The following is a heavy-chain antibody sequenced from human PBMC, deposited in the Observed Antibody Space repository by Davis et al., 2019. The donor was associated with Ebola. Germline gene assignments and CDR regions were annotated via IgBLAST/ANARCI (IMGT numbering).Heavy chain of an antibody. CDR3: ARELAGTIFGVVIYDGMDV. Sequence: GGSLRLSCAASGFTFSSYSMNWVRQAPGKGLEWVSSISSSSSYIYYADSVKGRFTISRDNAKNSLYLQMNSLRAEDTAVYYCARELAGTIFGVVIYDGMDVWGQGTTVTVSS. CDR1: GFTFSSYS. J-gene: IGHJ6*02. CDR2: ISSSSSYI. D-gene: IGHD3-3*01. V-gene: IGHV3-21*01.